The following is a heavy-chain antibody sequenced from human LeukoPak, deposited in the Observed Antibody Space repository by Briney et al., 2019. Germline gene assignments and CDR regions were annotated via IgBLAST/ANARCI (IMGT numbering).Heavy chain of an antibody. V-gene: IGHV1-69*13. CDR2: IIPIFGTA. CDR1: GGTFSSYA. CDR3: ARAISPYSSGWYYGY. Sequence: SVKVSCKASGGTFSSYALSWVRQAPGQGLEWMGGIIPIFGTANYAQKLQGRITIIADESTSTAYMELSSLRSEDTAVYYCARAISPYSSGWYYGYWGQGTLVTVSS. D-gene: IGHD6-19*01. J-gene: IGHJ4*02.